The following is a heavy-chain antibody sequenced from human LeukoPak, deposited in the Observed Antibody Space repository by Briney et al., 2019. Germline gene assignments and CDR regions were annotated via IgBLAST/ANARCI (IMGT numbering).Heavy chain of an antibody. CDR3: ARDKYVDTAIWDGMDV. J-gene: IGHJ6*02. CDR1: GFTFSSYS. Sequence: GGSLRLSCAASGFTFSSYSMNWVRQAPGEGLEWVSYISSSSSTVYYADSVKGRFTISRDNAKNSLYLQMNSLRAEDTAVYYCARDKYVDTAIWDGMDVWGQGTTVTVSS. V-gene: IGHV3-48*04. CDR2: ISSSSSTV. D-gene: IGHD5-18*01.